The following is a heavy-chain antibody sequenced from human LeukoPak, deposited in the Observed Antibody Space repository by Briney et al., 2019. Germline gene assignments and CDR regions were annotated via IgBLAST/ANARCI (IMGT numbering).Heavy chain of an antibody. CDR2: ISGSGGST. V-gene: IGHV3-23*01. Sequence: GGSLRLSCAASGFTFSSYAMSWVRQAPGKGLEWVSAISGSGGSTYYADSVKGRFTISRDSSKNTLYLQMNSLRAEDTAVYYCAKSHVDTVYNYYFDYWGQGTLVTVSS. D-gene: IGHD5-18*01. CDR3: AKSHVDTVYNYYFDY. CDR1: GFTFSSYA. J-gene: IGHJ4*02.